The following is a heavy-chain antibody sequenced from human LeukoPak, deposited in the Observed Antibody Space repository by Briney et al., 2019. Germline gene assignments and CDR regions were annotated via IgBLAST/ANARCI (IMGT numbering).Heavy chain of an antibody. Sequence: SETLSLTCTVSGGFISSRSFYWGCIRQPPGKGLEWIGSISYSGSSYYNPSLKSRVTISVDTSKNQFSLKLSSVTAADTAVYYCARSRDSSGYSADAFDTWGQGTLVTVS. CDR2: ISYSGSS. CDR1: GGFISSRSFY. D-gene: IGHD3-22*01. CDR3: ARSRDSSGYSADAFDT. J-gene: IGHJ3*02. V-gene: IGHV4-39*01.